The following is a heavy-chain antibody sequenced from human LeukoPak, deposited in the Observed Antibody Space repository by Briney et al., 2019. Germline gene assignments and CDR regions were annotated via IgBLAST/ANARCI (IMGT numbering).Heavy chain of an antibody. V-gene: IGHV5-51*01. CDR2: IHPGDSDT. Sequence: GESLKISCKGSGYSFTSYWIGWVLQMPVKGLEWMGIIHPGDSDTRYSPSFQGQVTISADRSISTAYLQWSSLKASDTAMYYCASLSGYCSSTSCYTGYFQHWGQGTLVTVSS. CDR3: ASLSGYCSSTSCYTGYFQH. D-gene: IGHD2-2*02. CDR1: GYSFTSYW. J-gene: IGHJ1*01.